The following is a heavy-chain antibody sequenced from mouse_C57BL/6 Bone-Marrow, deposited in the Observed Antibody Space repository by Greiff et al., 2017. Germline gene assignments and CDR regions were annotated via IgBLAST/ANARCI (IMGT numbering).Heavy chain of an antibody. CDR2: ISNGGGST. V-gene: IGHV5-12*01. J-gene: IGHJ2*01. Sequence: DVKLVESGGGLVQPGGSLKLSCAASGFTFSDYYMNWVRQTPGKRLEWVAYISNGGGSTYYPDTVKGRVTISRDNAKTTLYLKMSRLKSEDTDRYYCAREGRGYYFDYWGQGTTLTVSS. CDR1: GFTFSDYY. CDR3: AREGRGYYFDY.